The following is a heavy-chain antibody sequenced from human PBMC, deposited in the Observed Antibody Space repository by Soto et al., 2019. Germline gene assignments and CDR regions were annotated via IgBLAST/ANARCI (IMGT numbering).Heavy chain of an antibody. CDR3: ASDRPSSRGYSGYDLA. CDR2: IYYSGSN. Sequence: SETLSLTCSVSGGSVSSGSYYWSWIRQPPGKGLEWIVYIYYSGSNKYNPSLKSRVTIAVDTSKNQFSLKLSAVTAADTAVYYCASDRPSSRGYSGYDLAWGQGTQVTVSS. CDR1: GGSVSSGSYY. D-gene: IGHD5-12*01. V-gene: IGHV4-61*01. J-gene: IGHJ5*02.